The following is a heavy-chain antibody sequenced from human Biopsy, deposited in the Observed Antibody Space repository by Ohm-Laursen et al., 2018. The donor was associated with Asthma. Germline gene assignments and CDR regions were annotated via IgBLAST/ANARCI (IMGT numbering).Heavy chain of an antibody. CDR1: GFTFSSYG. D-gene: IGHD3-9*01. J-gene: IGHJ5*02. CDR2: ISYDGSNK. CDR3: AKAERYFDWYWFDP. V-gene: IGHV3-30*18. Sequence: RSLRLSCTASGFTFSSYGMYWVRQAPGKGLEWVAVISYDGSNKYYADSVKGRFTISRDNSKNTLYLQMNSLRAEDTAVYYCAKAERYFDWYWFDPWGQGTLVTVSS.